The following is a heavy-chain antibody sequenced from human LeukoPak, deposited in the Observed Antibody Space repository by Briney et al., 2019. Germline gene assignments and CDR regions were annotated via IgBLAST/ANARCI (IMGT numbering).Heavy chain of an antibody. Sequence: PSEALSLTCTVSGGSISSGSYYWVWIRQPPGKGLEWIGTIYYSGTTYYNPSLKSRVTISVDTSKNQFSLKLSSVTAADTAVYYCARQGRAGDPIRYWGQGTLVTVSS. V-gene: IGHV4-39*01. CDR3: ARQGRAGDPIRY. CDR2: IYYSGTT. CDR1: GGSISSGSYY. J-gene: IGHJ4*02.